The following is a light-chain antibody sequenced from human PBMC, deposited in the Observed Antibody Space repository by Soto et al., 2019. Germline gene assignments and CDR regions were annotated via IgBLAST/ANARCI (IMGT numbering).Light chain of an antibody. CDR1: SSNIRAGYD. J-gene: IGLJ3*02. CDR2: GNS. CDR3: QSYDSSLSAL. Sequence: QPVLTQPPSVSGAPGQRVTISCTGSSSNIRAGYDVHWYQQLPGTAPKLLIYGNSNRPSGVPDRFSGSKSGTSASLAITGLQAEDEADYYCQSYDSSLSALFGGGTKVTVL. V-gene: IGLV1-40*01.